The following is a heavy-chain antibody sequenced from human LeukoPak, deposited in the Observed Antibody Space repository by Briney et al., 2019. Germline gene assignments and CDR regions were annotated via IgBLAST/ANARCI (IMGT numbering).Heavy chain of an antibody. Sequence: ASVKVSCKASGYTFTSYGISWVRQAPGQGLEWMGWISAYNGNTNYAQKFQGRVTMTRNTSISTAYMQLSSLRSEDTAMYYCARADYDTSGSTRKQIDYWGQGTLVTVSS. V-gene: IGHV1-18*01. CDR1: GYTFTSYG. CDR3: ARADYDTSGSTRKQIDY. CDR2: ISAYNGNT. J-gene: IGHJ4*02. D-gene: IGHD3-22*01.